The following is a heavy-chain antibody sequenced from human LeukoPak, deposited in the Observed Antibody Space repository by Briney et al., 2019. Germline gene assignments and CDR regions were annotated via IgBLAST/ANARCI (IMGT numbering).Heavy chain of an antibody. D-gene: IGHD2-2*01. V-gene: IGHV3-53*05. Sequence: GGSLRLSCAASGFTVSNNYMNWVRQAPGKGLEWVSVLYSDGTTDYADSVKGRFTISRDNSKNTLYLQMNSLRAEDTAVYYCASGYCSSTSCMELDYWGQGTLVTVSS. CDR3: ASGYCSSTSCMELDY. J-gene: IGHJ4*02. CDR2: LYSDGTT. CDR1: GFTVSNNY.